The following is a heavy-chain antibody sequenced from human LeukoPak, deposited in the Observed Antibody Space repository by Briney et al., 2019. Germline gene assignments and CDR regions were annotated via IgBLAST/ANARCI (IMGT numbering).Heavy chain of an antibody. V-gene: IGHV4-59*01. CDR2: IYYSGSA. CDR3: ARDPGYCSGSTCYSAPRFDY. Sequence: SETLSLTCTVSGGSISTYYWTWIRQPPGKGLEWIGCIYYSGSANYNPSLKSRVTISLDTSKNQFSLKLSSVTAADTAVYYCARDPGYCSGSTCYSAPRFDYWGQGALVTVSS. D-gene: IGHD2-15*01. CDR1: GGSISTYY. J-gene: IGHJ4*02.